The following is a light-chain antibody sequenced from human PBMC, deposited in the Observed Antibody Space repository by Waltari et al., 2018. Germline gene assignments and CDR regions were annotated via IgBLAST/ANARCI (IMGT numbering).Light chain of an antibody. V-gene: IGLV3-25*03. CDR2: KDT. Sequence: SYEVTQPPSVSVSPGQTARIPCSGDALPQQSAYWYQQKPGQAPILLIYKDTERPSGIHERFSGSTSGTTVTLTISGVQAEDEADYYCQSADSTTFPVFGSGTMLTVL. J-gene: IGLJ1*01. CDR3: QSADSTTFPV. CDR1: ALPQQS.